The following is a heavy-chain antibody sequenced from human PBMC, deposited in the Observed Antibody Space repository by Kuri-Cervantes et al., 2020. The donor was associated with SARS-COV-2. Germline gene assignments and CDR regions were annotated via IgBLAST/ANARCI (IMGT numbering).Heavy chain of an antibody. Sequence: GGSLRLSCAASGFTFSSYGMHWVRQAPGKGLEWVAFIRYDGSNKYYADSVKGRFTISRDTSKNTVYLQMNSLRGDDTAVYYCTRGSIAGRRGIFDFWGQGTVVTVSS. CDR1: GFTFSSYG. D-gene: IGHD6-6*01. CDR2: IRYDGSNK. J-gene: IGHJ4*02. CDR3: TRGSIAGRRGIFDF. V-gene: IGHV3-30*02.